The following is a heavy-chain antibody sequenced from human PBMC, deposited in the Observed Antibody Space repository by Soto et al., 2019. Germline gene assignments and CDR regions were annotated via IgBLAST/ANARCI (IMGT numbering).Heavy chain of an antibody. CDR2: INDYTGNT. CDR3: ARSSVKGRGGMDV. CDR1: GYTFTSYG. V-gene: IGHV1-18*01. Sequence: QVQLVQSGAEVKKPGASVKFSCRTSGYTFTSYGLSWVRQPPGQGLEWMGWINDYTGNTNYAQKFQGRVTMTTDTSTNTAYLDLWTLIADDTAVYYCARSSVKGRGGMDVWGQGTTVTVSS. J-gene: IGHJ6*02. D-gene: IGHD1-26*01.